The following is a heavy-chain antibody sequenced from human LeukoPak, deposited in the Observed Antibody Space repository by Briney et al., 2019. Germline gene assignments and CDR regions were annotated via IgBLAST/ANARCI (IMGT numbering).Heavy chain of an antibody. D-gene: IGHD4-11*01. J-gene: IGHJ4*02. Sequence: SETLSLTCTVSSDSFSSGGYYWSWIRQHPGKGLEWIGYIHYSGSTYYNPSLKSRVTISVDTSKKQFSLKMNSVTAADTAVYYCARSLTNSFDYWGQGTLVTVSS. CDR2: IHYSGST. V-gene: IGHV4-31*03. CDR1: SDSFSSGGYY. CDR3: ARSLTNSFDY.